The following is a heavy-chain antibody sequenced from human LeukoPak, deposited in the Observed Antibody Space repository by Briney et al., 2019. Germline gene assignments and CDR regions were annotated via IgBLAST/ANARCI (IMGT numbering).Heavy chain of an antibody. Sequence: PSETLSLTCAVSGGSISSSNWWSWIRQPPGKGLEWIGYIYYSGSTYYNPSLRSRITISRDTSKNQFSLKVKSVTAADTAVYYCARAPGWNYYWFDPWGQGTLVTVSS. J-gene: IGHJ5*02. CDR3: ARAPGWNYYWFDP. CDR2: IYYSGST. CDR1: GGSISSSNW. V-gene: IGHV4-30-4*01. D-gene: IGHD1-7*01.